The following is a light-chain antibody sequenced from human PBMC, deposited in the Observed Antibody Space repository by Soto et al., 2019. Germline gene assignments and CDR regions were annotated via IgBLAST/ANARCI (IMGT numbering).Light chain of an antibody. J-gene: IGLJ1*01. V-gene: IGLV2-14*01. CDR2: EVT. CDR3: SPHTSGSTRV. Sequence: QSVLTQPASVSGSPGQSIAISCTGTSSDVGGYDYVSWYQQQPDKAPKLMIYEVTKRPSGVSNRFSGSKSGNTASLTISGLQAEDDADYYCSPHTSGSTRVFGTGTKVTVL. CDR1: SSDVGGYDY.